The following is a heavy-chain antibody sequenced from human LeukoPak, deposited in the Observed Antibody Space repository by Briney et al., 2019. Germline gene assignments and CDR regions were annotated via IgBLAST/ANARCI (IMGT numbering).Heavy chain of an antibody. Sequence: GGSLRLSCAASGFTFNNYGMHWVRQAPGKGQEWVAFIRYNGNNQYYADSVKGRFTISRDNSKNTLYLQMNSLKGDDTAVYYCAKDSAFYYIDVWGKGTTVIISS. V-gene: IGHV3-30*02. D-gene: IGHD3-10*01. CDR3: AKDSAFYYIDV. J-gene: IGHJ6*03. CDR1: GFTFNNYG. CDR2: IRYNGNNQ.